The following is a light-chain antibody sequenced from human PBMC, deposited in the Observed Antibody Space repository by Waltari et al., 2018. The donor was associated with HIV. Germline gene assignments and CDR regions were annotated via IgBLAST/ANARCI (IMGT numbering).Light chain of an antibody. CDR3: CSYAGITTWV. CDR2: DVT. V-gene: IGLV2-23*02. Sequence: QSAQTQPASVSGSPGQSITISCTGTSNDLGRYDLVSWYQHQPGRAPKLIIYDVTKWPSGVSHRFSGSKSGATASLTISGLQAEDEADYYCCSYAGITTWVFGGGTKVTVL. J-gene: IGLJ3*02. CDR1: SNDLGRYDL.